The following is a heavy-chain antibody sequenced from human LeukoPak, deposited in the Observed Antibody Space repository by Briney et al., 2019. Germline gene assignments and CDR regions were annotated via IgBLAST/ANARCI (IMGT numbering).Heavy chain of an antibody. J-gene: IGHJ4*02. CDR3: ASRYSSSWYLY. Sequence: SETLSLTCTISAASISSSSHHWGWIRQSPGKGLEWIGSIYYGQTIYYNPSLNSRVTISVVTSKDQFTLKLSSVTAADTAVYYCASRYSSSWYLYWGQGTLVTVSS. CDR2: IYYGQTI. V-gene: IGHV4-39*01. CDR1: AASISSSSHH. D-gene: IGHD6-13*01.